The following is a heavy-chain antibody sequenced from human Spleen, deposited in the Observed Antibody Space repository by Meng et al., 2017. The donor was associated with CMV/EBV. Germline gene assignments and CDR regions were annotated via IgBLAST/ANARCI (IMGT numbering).Heavy chain of an antibody. Sequence: GSLRFSCTVSGGSVSSGSYYWSWIRQPPGKGLEWIGYIYYSGSTNYSPSLKSRVTISVDTSKNQFSLKLSSVTAADTAVYYWARAVSRYYYGLDVWGQGTTVTVS. CDR2: IYYSGST. V-gene: IGHV4-61*01. CDR3: ARAVSRYYYGLDV. J-gene: IGHJ6*02. CDR1: GGSVSSGSYY. D-gene: IGHD5/OR15-5a*01.